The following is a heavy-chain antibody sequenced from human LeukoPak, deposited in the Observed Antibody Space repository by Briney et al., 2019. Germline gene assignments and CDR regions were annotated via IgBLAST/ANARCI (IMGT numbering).Heavy chain of an antibody. D-gene: IGHD5-12*01. V-gene: IGHV1-2*02. CDR2: TPNRGGT. CDR3: ARDRASGYDLRLFDY. J-gene: IGHJ4*02. Sequence: TPNRGGTNYAQKFQGRVTMTRDTSVSTAYMELSRLRSDDTAVYYCARDRASGYDLRLFDYWGQGTLVTVSS.